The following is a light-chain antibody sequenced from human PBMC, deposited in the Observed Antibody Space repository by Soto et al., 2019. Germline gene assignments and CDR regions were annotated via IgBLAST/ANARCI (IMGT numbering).Light chain of an antibody. Sequence: EIVLTQSPATLSLSPGERATLSCGASQSVSSNYLAWYQQKPGQAPRLLIYDASSRASDIPDMFSGVGSGTDFTLTISRLDPEDFALYYCQQYGTSPLTFGPVTKVDIK. V-gene: IGKV3D-20*01. CDR3: QQYGTSPLT. CDR1: QSVSSNY. CDR2: DAS. J-gene: IGKJ3*01.